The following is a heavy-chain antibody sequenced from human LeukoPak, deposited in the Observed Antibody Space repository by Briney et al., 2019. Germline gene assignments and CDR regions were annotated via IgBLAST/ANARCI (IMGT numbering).Heavy chain of an antibody. J-gene: IGHJ3*02. V-gene: IGHV1-69*02. CDR2: ISAILGIA. CDR1: GGTFSRYT. Sequence: SVRLSCKAPGGTFSRYTMSWVGQAPGQGLEWMGGISAILGIADDTQKCQGRVTITADKPTTTASMELSRLRSEDTVVYYCATAIRSSSVGYCSSTSCYRYSFDIWGQGTMVTVSS. D-gene: IGHD2-2*01. CDR3: ATAIRSSSVGYCSSTSCYRYSFDI.